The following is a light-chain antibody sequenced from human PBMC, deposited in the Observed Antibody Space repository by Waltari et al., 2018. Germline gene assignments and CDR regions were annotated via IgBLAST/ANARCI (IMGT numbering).Light chain of an antibody. J-gene: IGLJ2*01. CDR2: DVS. CDR1: SSDVGSYHY. V-gene: IGLV2-14*03. Sequence: QSALTPPASVSGSPGQSITISCTGTSSDVGSYHYVSWYQQHPGKAPKLMIYDVSYRPSGVSNRFSGSKSGNTASLTISGLQAEDEADYYCSSYITTNTLELFGGGTSLTVL. CDR3: SSYITTNTLEL.